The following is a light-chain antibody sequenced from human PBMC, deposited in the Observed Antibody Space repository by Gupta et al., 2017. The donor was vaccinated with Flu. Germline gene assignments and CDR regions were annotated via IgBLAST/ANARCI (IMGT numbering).Light chain of an antibody. V-gene: IGLV2-14*01. CDR1: SSDVAGYNY. CDR3: ASFTSSSTWV. CDR2: EVN. Sequence: QSALPQPASVSGSPGQSITISCTGTSSDVAGYNYVSWFQQHPAKAPKLIIYEVNNRPSGVSDRFSGSKSDNTASLTISGLKADDEADYYCASFTSSSTWVFGGGTKLTVL. J-gene: IGLJ3*02.